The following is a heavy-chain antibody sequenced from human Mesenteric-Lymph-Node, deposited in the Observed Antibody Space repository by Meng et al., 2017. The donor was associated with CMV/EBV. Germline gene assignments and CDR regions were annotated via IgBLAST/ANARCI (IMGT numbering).Heavy chain of an antibody. CDR3: ARDLRMTMVRVLDY. CDR1: GGTFSSYT. D-gene: IGHD3-10*01. CDR2: IIPILGIA. J-gene: IGHJ4*02. Sequence: SVKVSCKASGGTFSSYTISWVRQAPGQGLEWMGRIIPILGIANYAQKFQGRVTITADKSTSTAYMELSSLRSEDTAVYYCARDLRMTMVRVLDYWGQGTLVTVSS. V-gene: IGHV1-69*04.